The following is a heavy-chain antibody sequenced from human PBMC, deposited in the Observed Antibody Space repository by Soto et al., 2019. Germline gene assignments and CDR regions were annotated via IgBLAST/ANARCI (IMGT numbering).Heavy chain of an antibody. J-gene: IGHJ1*01. Sequence: QVQLVQSGAEVKKPGASVKVSCKASGYIFTAYSMHWVRQAPGQGLEWMGVVNPSGGSTNYAQKFQGRITMTRDKSTSTVYMDLGSLTSEDTAVYYWAREENCSDGICYSEYFQRWGQGTLVTVSS. CDR2: VNPSGGST. V-gene: IGHV1-46*01. CDR3: AREENCSDGICYSEYFQR. D-gene: IGHD2-15*01. CDR1: GYIFTAYS.